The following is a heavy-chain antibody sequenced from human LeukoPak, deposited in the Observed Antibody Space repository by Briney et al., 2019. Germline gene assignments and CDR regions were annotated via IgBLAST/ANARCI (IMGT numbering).Heavy chain of an antibody. CDR1: GGSFIGYY. Sequence: SETLSHTCAVYGGSFIGYYWSWIRQPPGKGLEWTGEINHSGSTNYNPSLKSRVTISVDTSKNQFSLKLSSVTAADTAVYYCARAIAVAGRGYFDYWGQGTLVTVSS. D-gene: IGHD6-19*01. CDR3: ARAIAVAGRGYFDY. J-gene: IGHJ4*02. CDR2: INHSGST. V-gene: IGHV4-34*01.